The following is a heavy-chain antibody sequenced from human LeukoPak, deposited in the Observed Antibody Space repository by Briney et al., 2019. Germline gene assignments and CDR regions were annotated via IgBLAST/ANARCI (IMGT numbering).Heavy chain of an antibody. CDR1: GFIVNTNY. CDR2: IYADGNT. Sequence: GGSLRLSCAASGFIVNTNYMTWVRQAPGGGLEWVSFIYADGNTYYSDSVKGRFAISRDNAKNTLYLQMNSLRAEDTAMYYCARDFDRYYFDYWGQGTLVTVSS. J-gene: IGHJ4*02. CDR3: ARDFDRYYFDY. V-gene: IGHV3-53*01. D-gene: IGHD3-9*01.